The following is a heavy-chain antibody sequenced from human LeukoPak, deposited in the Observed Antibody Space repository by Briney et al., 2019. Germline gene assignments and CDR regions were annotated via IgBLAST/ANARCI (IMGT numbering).Heavy chain of an antibody. CDR2: IYYSGST. Sequence: TSETLSLTCTVSGGSVSSGSYYWSWIRQPPGKGLEWIGYIYYSGSTNYNPSLKSRVTISVDTSKNQFSLKLSSVTAADTAVYYCARDLFGYSSGWYGFDPWGQGTLVTVSS. V-gene: IGHV4-61*01. J-gene: IGHJ5*02. D-gene: IGHD6-19*01. CDR3: ARDLFGYSSGWYGFDP. CDR1: GGSVSSGSYY.